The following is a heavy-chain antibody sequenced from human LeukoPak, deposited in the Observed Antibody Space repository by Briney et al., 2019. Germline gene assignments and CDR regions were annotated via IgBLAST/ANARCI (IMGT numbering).Heavy chain of an antibody. CDR3: AKRLIDSCGGSSCYSVDY. J-gene: IGHJ4*02. Sequence: GGSLRLSCAASGFIFSSYAISWARQAPGKGLEWVSGISGSGGTNTYYADSVKGRFTISRDSSKNVLYLQMNSLRAEDTAVYYCAKRLIDSCGGSSCYSVDYWGQGTLVTVSS. V-gene: IGHV3-23*01. D-gene: IGHD2-15*01. CDR2: ISGSGGTNT. CDR1: GFIFSSYA.